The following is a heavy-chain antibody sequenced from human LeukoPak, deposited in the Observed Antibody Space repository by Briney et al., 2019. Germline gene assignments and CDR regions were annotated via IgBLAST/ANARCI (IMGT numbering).Heavy chain of an antibody. D-gene: IGHD3-22*01. CDR3: ARGQWLPVFDF. V-gene: IGHV4-39*07. CDR1: GGSISSSSYY. Sequence: SETLSLICTVSGGSISSSSYYWGWIRQPPGKGLEWIGSIYYSGSTYYNPSLKSRVTISVDTSKNQFSLKLSSVTAADTAVYYCARGQWLPVFDFWGQGTLVTVSS. J-gene: IGHJ4*02. CDR2: IYYSGST.